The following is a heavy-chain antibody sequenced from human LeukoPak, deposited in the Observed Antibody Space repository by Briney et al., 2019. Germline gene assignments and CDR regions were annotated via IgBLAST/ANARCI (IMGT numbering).Heavy chain of an antibody. Sequence: PSETLSLTCAVYGGSFSGYYWSWIRQPPGKGLEWIGEINRSGSTNYNPSRKSRVTISVDTSKNQFSLKLSSVTAADTAVYYCARGSGRLQYYYYMDVWGKGTTVTVSS. D-gene: IGHD4-11*01. J-gene: IGHJ6*03. CDR1: GGSFSGYY. CDR3: ARGSGRLQYYYYMDV. CDR2: INRSGST. V-gene: IGHV4-34*01.